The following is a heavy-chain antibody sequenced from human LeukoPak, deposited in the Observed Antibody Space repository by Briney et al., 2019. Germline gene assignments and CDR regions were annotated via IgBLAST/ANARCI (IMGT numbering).Heavy chain of an antibody. CDR3: ARLTMVRGRYYYYGMDV. CDR2: IYYSGST. D-gene: IGHD3-10*01. CDR1: GGSISSYY. J-gene: IGHJ6*02. V-gene: IGHV4-59*08. Sequence: SETLSLTCTVSGGSISSYYWSWIRQPPGKGLEWIGYIYYSGSTNYNPSLKSRVTISVDTSKNQFSLKLSSVTAADTAVYYCARLTMVRGRYYYYGMDVWGQGTTVTVSS.